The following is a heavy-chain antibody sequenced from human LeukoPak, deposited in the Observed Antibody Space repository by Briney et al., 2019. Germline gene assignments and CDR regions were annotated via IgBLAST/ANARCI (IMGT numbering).Heavy chain of an antibody. Sequence: GGSLRLSCAASGFTFSSYWVSWVRQAPGKGLEWVANIKQDGSEKYYVDSVKGRFTISRDNAKNSLYLQMNSLRAEDTAVYFCAREVDSDNWIDPWGQGTLVTVSS. D-gene: IGHD2-15*01. CDR2: IKQDGSEK. CDR3: AREVDSDNWIDP. CDR1: GFTFSSYW. J-gene: IGHJ5*02. V-gene: IGHV3-7*01.